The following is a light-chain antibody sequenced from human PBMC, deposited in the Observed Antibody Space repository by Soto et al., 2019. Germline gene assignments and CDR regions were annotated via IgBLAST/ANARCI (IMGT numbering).Light chain of an antibody. V-gene: IGKV1-13*02. J-gene: IGKJ4*01. CDR3: QQVNSYPLT. CDR2: DAS. Sequence: AIQLTQSPSSLSASVGDRVTITCRASQGIGSALAGYQQKPGKAPKLLIYDASSLESGVPSRFSGSGSGTDFTRNISSLQPEDFATYYCQQVNSYPLTFGGGNKVELK. CDR1: QGIGSA.